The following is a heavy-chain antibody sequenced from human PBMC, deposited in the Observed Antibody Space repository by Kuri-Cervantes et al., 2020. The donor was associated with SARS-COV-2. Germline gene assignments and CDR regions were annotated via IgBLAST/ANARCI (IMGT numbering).Heavy chain of an antibody. Sequence: GESLKISCAASGFIFSSYAMHWVRQAPGKGLEWVAVISYDGSNKYYADSVKGRFTISRDNSKNTLYLQMNSLRAEDTAVYYCARGQENSGSFRSMGIGAFDIWGQGTMVTVSS. D-gene: IGHD1-26*01. V-gene: IGHV3-30-3*01. J-gene: IGHJ3*02. CDR3: ARGQENSGSFRSMGIGAFDI. CDR2: ISYDGSNK. CDR1: GFIFSSYA.